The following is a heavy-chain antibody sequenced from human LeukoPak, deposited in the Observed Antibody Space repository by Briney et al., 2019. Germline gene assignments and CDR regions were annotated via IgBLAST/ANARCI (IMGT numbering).Heavy chain of an antibody. J-gene: IGHJ6*03. V-gene: IGHV1-69*13. CDR3: ASGSGSYYYYYYMDV. CDR1: GGTFSSYA. Sequence: SVKVSCKASGGTFSSYAISWVRQAPGQGLEWMGGIIPIFGTANYAQKFQGRVTITADESTSTAYMELSSLRSEDTAVYYCASGSGSYYYYYYMDVWGKGTTVTISS. CDR2: IIPIFGTA. D-gene: IGHD3-10*01.